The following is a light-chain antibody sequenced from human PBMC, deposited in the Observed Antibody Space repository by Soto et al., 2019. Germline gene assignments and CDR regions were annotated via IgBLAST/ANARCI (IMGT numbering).Light chain of an antibody. CDR3: QQSYDMPWT. CDR1: QIISSY. Sequence: IHVTHSPSSLSASVLDTVTITFLTIQIISSYLSWYQQKPGKAPKLLIYAAYTLQSGVPSRFSGSGSGTEFTLTISSLQPEDFAAYYCQQSYDMPWTFGQGTKVDI. J-gene: IGKJ1*01. CDR2: AAY. V-gene: IGKV1-39*01.